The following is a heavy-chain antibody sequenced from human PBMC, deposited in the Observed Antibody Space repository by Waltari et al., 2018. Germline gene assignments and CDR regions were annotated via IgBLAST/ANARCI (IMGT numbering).Heavy chain of an antibody. V-gene: IGHV4-39*02. J-gene: IGHJ4*02. Sequence: QLQLQEAGPGLVKPSETPSIICPVSGGSINSSSHYWAWIRQPPGKVLEWIGSVYYTGSTHYNPSLKSRVTISLDMSKNDFSLRLNSATAADTGVYYCARGVGADFDFWGQGTRVTVSS. CDR1: GGSINSSSHY. CDR3: ARGVGADFDF. D-gene: IGHD3-10*01. CDR2: VYYTGST.